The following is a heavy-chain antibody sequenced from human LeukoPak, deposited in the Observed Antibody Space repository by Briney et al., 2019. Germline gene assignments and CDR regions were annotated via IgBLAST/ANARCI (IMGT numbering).Heavy chain of an antibody. CDR1: GYTFTSYD. D-gene: IGHD6-19*01. CDR2: MNPNSGNT. CDR3: ARGKKGSGWYGGAVY. J-gene: IGHJ4*02. Sequence: ASVRVSCKASGYTFTSYDINWVRQATGQGLEWMGWMNPNSGNTGYAQKFQGRVTMTKNTSISTAYMELSSLRSEDTALYYCARGKKGSGWYGGAVYWGQGTLVTVSS. V-gene: IGHV1-8*01.